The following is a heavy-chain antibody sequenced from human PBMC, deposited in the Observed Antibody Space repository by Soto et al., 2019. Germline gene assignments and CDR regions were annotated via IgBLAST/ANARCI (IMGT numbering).Heavy chain of an antibody. CDR1: GFTFSSYG. D-gene: IGHD4-17*01. V-gene: IGHV3-33*01. J-gene: IGHJ4*02. CDR3: ARDPYGGNSRGPLDY. Sequence: GGSLRLSCAASGFTFSSYGMHWVRQAPGKGLEWVAVIWYDGSNKYYADSVKGRFTISRDNSKNTLYLQMNSLRAEDTAVYYCARDPYGGNSRGPLDYWGQGTLVTVSS. CDR2: IWYDGSNK.